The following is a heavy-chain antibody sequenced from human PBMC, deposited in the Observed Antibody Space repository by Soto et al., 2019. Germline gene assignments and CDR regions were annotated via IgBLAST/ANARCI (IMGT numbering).Heavy chain of an antibody. Sequence: PGGSLRLSCAASGFTFDDYAMHWVRQAPGKGLEWVSGISWNSGSIGYADSVKGRFTISRDNAKNSLYLQMNSLRAEDTALYYCARGFLEWSRMHYGMDVWGQGTTVTVSS. CDR2: ISWNSGSI. V-gene: IGHV3-9*01. J-gene: IGHJ6*02. CDR1: GFTFDDYA. CDR3: ARGFLEWSRMHYGMDV. D-gene: IGHD3-3*01.